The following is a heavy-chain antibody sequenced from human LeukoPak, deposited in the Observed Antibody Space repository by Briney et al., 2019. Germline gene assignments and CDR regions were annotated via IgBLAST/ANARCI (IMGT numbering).Heavy chain of an antibody. Sequence: GGSLRLSCAASGFSVSSHSMTWVRQAPGKGLEWVSVIYSGGGTYYADSVKGRFTISRHNSKNTVYLQLNSLRAEDTAIYYCARVEGSPYYYGMDVWGQGTTVTVSS. V-gene: IGHV3-53*04. CDR2: IYSGGGT. D-gene: IGHD2-15*01. J-gene: IGHJ6*02. CDR1: GFSVSSHS. CDR3: ARVEGSPYYYGMDV.